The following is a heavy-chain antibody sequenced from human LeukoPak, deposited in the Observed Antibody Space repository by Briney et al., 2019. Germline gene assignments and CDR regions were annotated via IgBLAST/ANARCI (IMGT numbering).Heavy chain of an antibody. Sequence: SETLSLTCTVSGGSVSSYYWSWIRQPAGKGLEWIGRIYTSGSTNYNPSLKSRVTMSVDTSKNQFSLKLSSVTAADTAVYYCARGRRLPRRLGAFDIWGQGTMVTVSS. D-gene: IGHD6-25*01. V-gene: IGHV4-4*07. CDR2: IYTSGST. CDR1: GGSVSSYY. J-gene: IGHJ3*02. CDR3: ARGRRLPRRLGAFDI.